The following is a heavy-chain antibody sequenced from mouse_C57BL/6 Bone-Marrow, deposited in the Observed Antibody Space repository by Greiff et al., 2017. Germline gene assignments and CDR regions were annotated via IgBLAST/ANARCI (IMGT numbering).Heavy chain of an antibody. CDR2: IYWDDDK. CDR3: ARRGVGSCYAMDY. D-gene: IGHD1-1*01. V-gene: IGHV8-12*01. Sequence: QVTLKVSGPGILQSSQTLSLTCSFSGFSLSTSGMGVSWIRQPSGKGLEWLAHIYWDDDKRYNPSLKSRLTISKATSRNQVFLKITSVDTADTATYNWARRGVGSCYAMDYWGQGTSVTVSS. CDR1: GFSLSTSGMG. J-gene: IGHJ4*01.